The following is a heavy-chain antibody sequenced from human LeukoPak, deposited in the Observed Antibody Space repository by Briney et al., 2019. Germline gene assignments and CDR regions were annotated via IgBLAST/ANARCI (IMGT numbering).Heavy chain of an antibody. J-gene: IGHJ5*02. Sequence: ASVKVSCKASGYTFTSCGISWVRQAPGQGLEWMGWISAYNGNTKYAQKLQGRVTMTTDTSTSTAHMELRSLKSDDTAVYYCARDLLVTNWFDPWGQGTLVTVSS. CDR3: ARDLLVTNWFDP. CDR2: ISAYNGNT. D-gene: IGHD2-15*01. V-gene: IGHV1-18*01. CDR1: GYTFTSCG.